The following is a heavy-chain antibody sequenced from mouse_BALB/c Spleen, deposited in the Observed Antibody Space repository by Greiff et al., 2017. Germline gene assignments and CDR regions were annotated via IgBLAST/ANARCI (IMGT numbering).Heavy chain of an antibody. CDR1: GYTFTDYV. CDR2: IYLGSGST. V-gene: IGHV1-83*01. D-gene: IGHD1-1*01. CDR3: ARSGTTIVENY. Sequence: VQLLQSGPELAKPGASVKMSCIASGYTFTDYVICWVKQRAGQGLEWIGAIYLGSGSTYYNGRFKGKAILIADKASNTAYMQRSSLTSEDSAFYFGARSGTTIVENYWGEGTTLTDSS. J-gene: IGHJ2*01.